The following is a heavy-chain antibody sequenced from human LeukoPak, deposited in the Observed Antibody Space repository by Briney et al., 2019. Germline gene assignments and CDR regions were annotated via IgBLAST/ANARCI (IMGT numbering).Heavy chain of an antibody. Sequence: GGSLRLSCAASGFTFSSYAMNWVRQAPGKGLEWVSAISGSGGSTYYADSVKGRFTISRDNSKNTLYLQMNSLRAEDTAVYYCAKVGGTSDYYGMDVWGKGTTVTVSS. V-gene: IGHV3-23*01. CDR1: GFTFSSYA. D-gene: IGHD2-2*01. CDR3: AKVGGTSDYYGMDV. J-gene: IGHJ6*04. CDR2: ISGSGGST.